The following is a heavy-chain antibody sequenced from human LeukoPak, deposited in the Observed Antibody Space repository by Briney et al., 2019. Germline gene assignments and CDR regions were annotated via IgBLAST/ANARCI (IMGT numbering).Heavy chain of an antibody. Sequence: GGSLRLSCAASGFTFDDYAIHWVRQAPGKGLEWVSGISWNSGSIGYADSVKGRFTISRDNAKNSLYLQMNSLRAEDAALYYCAKDMAGTTGMGAFDIWGQGTMVTVSS. CDR3: AKDMAGTTGMGAFDI. D-gene: IGHD1-1*01. CDR1: GFTFDDYA. CDR2: ISWNSGSI. V-gene: IGHV3-9*01. J-gene: IGHJ3*02.